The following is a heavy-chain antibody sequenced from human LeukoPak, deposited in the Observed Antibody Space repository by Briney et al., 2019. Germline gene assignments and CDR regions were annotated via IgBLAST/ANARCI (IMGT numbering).Heavy chain of an antibody. CDR2: IYYSGST. V-gene: IGHV4-59*01. Sequence: SETLSLTCTVSGGSISSYYWSWIRQPPGKGLEWIGYIYYSGSTNYNPSLKSRVTISVDTSKNQFSLKLSPVTAADTAVYYCARASRRTSNTHDAFDIWGQGTMVTVSS. CDR3: ARASRRTSNTHDAFDI. J-gene: IGHJ3*02. D-gene: IGHD2-15*01. CDR1: GGSISSYY.